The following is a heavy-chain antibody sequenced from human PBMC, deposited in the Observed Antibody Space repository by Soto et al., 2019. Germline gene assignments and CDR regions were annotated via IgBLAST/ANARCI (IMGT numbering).Heavy chain of an antibody. CDR1: GYTFTSYA. J-gene: IGHJ6*02. CDR2: INAGNGNT. D-gene: IGHD1-26*01. CDR3: ARDQWELKYYYYGMDV. V-gene: IGHV1-3*01. Sequence: GASVKVSCKASGYTFTSYAMHWVRQAPGQRLEWMGWINAGNGNTKYSQKFQGRVTITRDTSASTAYMELSSLRSEDTAVYYCARDQWELKYYYYGMDVWGQGTTVTVSS.